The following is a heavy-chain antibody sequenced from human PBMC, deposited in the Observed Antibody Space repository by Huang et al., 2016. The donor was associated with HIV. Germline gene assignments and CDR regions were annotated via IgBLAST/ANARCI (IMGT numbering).Heavy chain of an antibody. CDR3: AVRKENYYYYMDV. CDR1: GRTLTEVF. Sequence: QVQLVQSGAEVKKPGASVKVSCKVSGRTLTEVFIHWVRQAPGKGLEWMGGLDPEHEREYAEKGQGRVTRTEDTSIDTAYMELRSLTSEDTAVYYCAVRKENYYYYMDVWGKGTTVTVSS. J-gene: IGHJ6*03. CDR2: LDPEHER. V-gene: IGHV1-24*01.